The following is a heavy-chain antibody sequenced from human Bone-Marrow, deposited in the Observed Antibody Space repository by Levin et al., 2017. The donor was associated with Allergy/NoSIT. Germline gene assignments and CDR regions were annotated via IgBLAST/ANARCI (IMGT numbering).Heavy chain of an antibody. CDR1: GGTFSSYA. CDR2: IIPIFGTA. J-gene: IGHJ5*02. V-gene: IGHV1-69*13. Sequence: ASVKVSCKASGGTFSSYAISWVRQAPGQGLEWMGGIIPIFGTANYAQKFQGRVTITADESTSTAYMELSSLRSEDTAVYYCARDLDYGDLRWFDPWGQGTLVTVSS. D-gene: IGHD4-17*01. CDR3: ARDLDYGDLRWFDP.